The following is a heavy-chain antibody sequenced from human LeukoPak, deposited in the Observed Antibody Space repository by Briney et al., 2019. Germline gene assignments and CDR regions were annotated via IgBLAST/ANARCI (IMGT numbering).Heavy chain of an antibody. Sequence: SETLSLPCTVSGGSIRSYYWSWIPQPPGKGLEWIGYIYYDGRTNYNPSLKSRVTMSVDTSKNQFSLELSSVTAADTAVYFCTRHTPVRLSSGYYFGMDVWGQGTTVTVSS. V-gene: IGHV4-59*08. J-gene: IGHJ6*02. CDR2: IYYDGRT. CDR3: TRHTPVRLSSGYYFGMDV. CDR1: GGSIRSYY.